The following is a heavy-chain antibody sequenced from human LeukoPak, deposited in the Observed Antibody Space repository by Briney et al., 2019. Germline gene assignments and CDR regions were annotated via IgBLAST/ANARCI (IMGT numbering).Heavy chain of an antibody. D-gene: IGHD1-14*01. V-gene: IGHV3-23*01. CDR3: AKCAVWPRYFDY. CDR2: ISGSGGST. Sequence: GGSLRLSCAASGFTFSSYGMSWVRQAPGKGLEWVSAISGSGGSTYYADSVKGRFTISRDNSKNTLYLQMSSLRAEDTAVYYCAKCAVWPRYFDYWGQGTLVTVSS. J-gene: IGHJ4*02. CDR1: GFTFSSYG.